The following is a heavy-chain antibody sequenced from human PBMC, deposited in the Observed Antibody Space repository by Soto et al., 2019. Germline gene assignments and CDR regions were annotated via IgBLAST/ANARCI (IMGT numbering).Heavy chain of an antibody. CDR3: ARVSIGLPKTKVRYYFDY. V-gene: IGHV4-59*01. Sequence: SETLSLTCTVSGGSISSYYWSWIRQPPGKGLEWIGYIYYSGSTNYNPSLKSRVTISVDTSKNQFSLKLSSVTAADTAVYYCARVSIGLPKTKVRYYFDYWGQGTLVTVSS. CDR1: GGSISSYY. D-gene: IGHD2-15*01. CDR2: IYYSGST. J-gene: IGHJ4*02.